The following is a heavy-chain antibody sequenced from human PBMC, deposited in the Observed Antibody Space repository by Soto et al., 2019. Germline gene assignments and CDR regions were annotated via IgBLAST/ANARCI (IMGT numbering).Heavy chain of an antibody. CDR2: IYYSGST. Sequence: SETLSLTCTVSGGSISSYYWSWIRQPPGKGLEWIGYIYYSGSTNYNPSLKSRVTISVDTSKNQFSLKLSSVTAADTAVYYCARDRVVPAAIGMDVWGQGTTVTAP. J-gene: IGHJ6*02. CDR3: ARDRVVPAAIGMDV. D-gene: IGHD2-2*01. V-gene: IGHV4-59*01. CDR1: GGSISSYY.